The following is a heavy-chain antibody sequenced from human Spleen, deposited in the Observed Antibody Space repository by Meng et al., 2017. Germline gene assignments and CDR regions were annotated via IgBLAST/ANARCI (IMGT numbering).Heavy chain of an antibody. CDR2: ISYDGSNK. V-gene: IGHV3-30*04. D-gene: IGHD5-18*01. Sequence: GESLKISCAASGFTFSSYAMHWVRQAPGKGLEWVAVISYDGSNKYYADSVKGRFTISRDNSKNTLYLQMNSLRAEDTAVYYCARSNTAMAPFDYWGQGTLVTVSS. CDR3: ARSNTAMAPFDY. J-gene: IGHJ4*02. CDR1: GFTFSSYA.